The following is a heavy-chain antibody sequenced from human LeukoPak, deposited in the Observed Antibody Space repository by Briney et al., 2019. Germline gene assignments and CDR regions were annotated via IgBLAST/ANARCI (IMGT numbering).Heavy chain of an antibody. CDR3: ARDPTYYGDYGG. D-gene: IGHD4-17*01. CDR1: GGTFSSYA. J-gene: IGHJ4*02. Sequence: GASVKVSCTASGGTFSSYAISWVRQAPGQGLEWMGGIIPIFGTANYAQKFQGRVTITADESTSTAYMELSSLRSEDTAVYYCARDPTYYGDYGGWSQGTLVTVSS. V-gene: IGHV1-69*13. CDR2: IIPIFGTA.